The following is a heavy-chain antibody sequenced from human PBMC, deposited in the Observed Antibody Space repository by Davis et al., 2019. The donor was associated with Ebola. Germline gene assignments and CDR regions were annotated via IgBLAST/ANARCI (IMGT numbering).Heavy chain of an antibody. D-gene: IGHD6-19*01. CDR2: MNPNSGNT. CDR3: ARGRSGSSGCCGWYFDL. Sequence: ASVKVSCKASAYTFTSYDINWVRQATGQGPEWMGWMNPNSGNTGYAQKFQGRVTMTRNTSISTAYMELSSLRSEDTAVYYCARGRSGSSGCCGWYFDLWGRGTLVTVSS. CDR1: AYTFTSYD. V-gene: IGHV1-8*01. J-gene: IGHJ2*01.